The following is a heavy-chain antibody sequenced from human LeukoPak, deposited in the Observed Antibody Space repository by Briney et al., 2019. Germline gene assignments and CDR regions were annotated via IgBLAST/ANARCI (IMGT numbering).Heavy chain of an antibody. CDR3: ATWGIAVAGTFDY. V-gene: IGHV4-59*08. Sequence: SETLSLTCTVSGGSISSSYWSWIRQPPGKGLEWIGYIYYSGSTNYNPSFKSRVAISVDTSKNQFSLKLSSVTAADTAVYYCATWGIAVAGTFDYWGQGTLVTVSS. D-gene: IGHD6-19*01. CDR1: GGSISSSY. CDR2: IYYSGST. J-gene: IGHJ4*02.